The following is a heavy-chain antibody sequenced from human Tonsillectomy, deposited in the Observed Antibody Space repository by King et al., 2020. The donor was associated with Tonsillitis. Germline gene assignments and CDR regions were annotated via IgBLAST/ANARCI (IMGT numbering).Heavy chain of an antibody. J-gene: IGHJ4*02. Sequence: VQLQESGPGLVKPSETLALTCTVSGGSIIRYYWSWIRRPPGKGLEWIGDILYSGSANYNPSLKIRVTISVDTSKNQCSLKLSAVTAADTAVYYCARAAGRQQFFDYWGQGTLVTVSS. CDR2: ILYSGSA. D-gene: IGHD6-13*01. CDR1: GGSIIRYY. CDR3: ARAAGRQQFFDY. V-gene: IGHV4-59*01.